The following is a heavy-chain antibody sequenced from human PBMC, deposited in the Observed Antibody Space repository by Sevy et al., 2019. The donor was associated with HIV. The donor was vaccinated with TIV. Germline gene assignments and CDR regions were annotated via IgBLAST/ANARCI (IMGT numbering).Heavy chain of an antibody. J-gene: IGHJ3*02. D-gene: IGHD2-15*01. CDR3: AKALEDCSGGSCYSAAFDI. V-gene: IGHV3-23*01. CDR2: ISGRGGST. CDR1: GFTFSSYA. Sequence: GGSLRLSCAASGFTFSSYAMSWVRQAPGKGLEWVSAISGRGGSTYYADSVKGRFTISRDNSKNTLYLQMNSLRAEDTAVYYCAKALEDCSGGSCYSAAFDIWGQGTMVTVSS.